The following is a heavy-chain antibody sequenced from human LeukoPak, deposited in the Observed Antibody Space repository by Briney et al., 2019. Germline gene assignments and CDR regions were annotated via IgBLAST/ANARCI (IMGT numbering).Heavy chain of an antibody. CDR2: ISGSGGST. V-gene: IGHV3-23*01. D-gene: IGHD2-2*01. CDR1: GFTFSSYA. CDR3: AKEDGYCSSTSCYYYFDY. Sequence: TGGSLRLSCAASGFTFSSYALSWVRQAPGKGLEWVSAISGSGGSTYYADSVKGRFTISRDNSKNTLYLQMNSLRAEDTAVYYCAKEDGYCSSTSCYYYFDYWGQGTLVTVSS. J-gene: IGHJ4*02.